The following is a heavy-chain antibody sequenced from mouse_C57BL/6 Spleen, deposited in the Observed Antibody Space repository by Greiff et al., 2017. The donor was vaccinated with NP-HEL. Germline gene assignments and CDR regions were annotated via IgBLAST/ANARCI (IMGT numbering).Heavy chain of an antibody. CDR2: ISDGGSYT. V-gene: IGHV5-4*01. Sequence: VQLKESGGGLVKPGGSLKLSCAASGFTFSSYAMSWVRQTPEKRLEWVATISDGGSYTYYPDNVKGRFTISRDNAKNNLYLQMSHLKSEDTAMYYCARGSYSYYGSSSYFDYWGQGTTLTVSS. J-gene: IGHJ2*01. CDR1: GFTFSSYA. D-gene: IGHD1-1*01. CDR3: ARGSYSYYGSSSYFDY.